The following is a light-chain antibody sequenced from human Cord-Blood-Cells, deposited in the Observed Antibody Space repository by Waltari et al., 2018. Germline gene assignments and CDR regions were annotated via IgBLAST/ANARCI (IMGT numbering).Light chain of an antibody. CDR2: EGS. CDR1: SXDVGSYNL. Sequence: QSALTQPASVSGSPGQSIXXXXXXTSXDVGSYNLVSWYQQHPGKAPKPMIYEGSKRPSGVSNRFSGSKSGNTASLTISGLQAEDEADYYCCSYAGSRVFGGGTKLTVL. J-gene: IGLJ3*02. V-gene: IGLV2-23*01. CDR3: CSYAGSRV.